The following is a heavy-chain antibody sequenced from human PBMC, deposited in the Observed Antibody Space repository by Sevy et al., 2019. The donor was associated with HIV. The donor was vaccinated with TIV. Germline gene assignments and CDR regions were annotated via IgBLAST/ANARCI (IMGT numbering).Heavy chain of an antibody. CDR3: ATHAGIAAAGRVFDY. Sequence: GGSLRLSCVASGFTFSDHYMEWVRQAPGKGLEWVGRTRNKDDGYTTEYAASVKGRFTISRDESKNSLYVQMNSLKAEDTAVCYCATHAGIAAAGRVFDYWGQGTLVTVSS. CDR1: GFTFSDHY. V-gene: IGHV3-72*01. J-gene: IGHJ4*02. CDR2: TRNKDDGYTT. D-gene: IGHD6-13*01.